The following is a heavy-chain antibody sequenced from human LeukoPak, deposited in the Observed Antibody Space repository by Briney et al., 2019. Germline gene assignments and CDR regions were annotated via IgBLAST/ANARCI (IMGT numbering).Heavy chain of an antibody. Sequence: PGGSLRLSCAASGFTFSSYWMSWVRQAPGKGLEWVSAISGSGGSTYYADSVKGRFTISRDNSKNTLYLQMNSLRAEDTAVYYCAKLGLLVGATGVAWGQGTLVTVSS. J-gene: IGHJ5*02. CDR1: GFTFSSYW. CDR3: AKLGLLVGATGVA. D-gene: IGHD1-26*01. CDR2: ISGSGGST. V-gene: IGHV3-23*01.